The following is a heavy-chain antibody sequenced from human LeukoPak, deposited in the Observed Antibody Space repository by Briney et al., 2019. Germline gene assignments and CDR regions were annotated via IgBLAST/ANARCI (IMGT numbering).Heavy chain of an antibody. V-gene: IGHV1-2*06. D-gene: IGHD3-16*01. CDR3: ARDLHTFGFDY. CDR1: GYSFTGYY. J-gene: IGHJ4*02. Sequence: ASVKVSCKASGYSFTGYYMHWVRQAPGQGLEWMGRINPNSGGTNYAQKFQGRVTMTRDTSISTAYMELSRLRSDDTAVYYCARDLHTFGFDYWGQGTLVTVSS. CDR2: INPNSGGT.